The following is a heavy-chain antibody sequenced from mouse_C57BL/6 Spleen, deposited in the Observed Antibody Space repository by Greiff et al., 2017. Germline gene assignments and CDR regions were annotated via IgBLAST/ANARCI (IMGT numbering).Heavy chain of an antibody. Sequence: DVKLVESGGGLVKPGGSLKLSCAASGFTFSDYGMHWVRQAPEKGLEWVAYISSGSSTIYYADTVKGRFTISRDNAMNTLFLQMTRLRSEDTAMYYCAKDEGFAYWGQGTLVTVSA. CDR2: ISSGSSTI. CDR1: GFTFSDYG. V-gene: IGHV5-17*01. J-gene: IGHJ3*01. CDR3: AKDEGFAY.